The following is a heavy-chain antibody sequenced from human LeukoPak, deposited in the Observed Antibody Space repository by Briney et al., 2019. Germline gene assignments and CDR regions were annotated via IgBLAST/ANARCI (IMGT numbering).Heavy chain of an antibody. Sequence: PGGSLRLSCAASGFTFSSYSMNWVRQAPGKGLEWVSYISSSSSTIYYADSVKGRFTISRDNAKNSLYLQMNSLRAEDTAVYYCAKVAIFGVVISPFDYWGQGTLVTVSS. CDR3: AKVAIFGVVISPFDY. CDR1: GFTFSSYS. D-gene: IGHD3-3*01. V-gene: IGHV3-48*01. CDR2: ISSSSSTI. J-gene: IGHJ4*02.